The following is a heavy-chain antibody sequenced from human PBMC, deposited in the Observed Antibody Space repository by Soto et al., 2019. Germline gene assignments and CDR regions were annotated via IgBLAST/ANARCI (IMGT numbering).Heavy chain of an antibody. CDR2: INNSGST. J-gene: IGHJ5*02. V-gene: IGHV4-34*01. D-gene: IGHD6-13*01. CDR1: GGSFSGYY. CDR3: ARKSGVQPAKARGYRWSDP. Sequence: QVQLQQWGAGLLKPSETLSLTCAVYGGSFSGYYWSGIRQPPVKGLEWMGEINNSGSTNYNPSLRSRLTISVATNKNQSSLKLGAVTAADTAVYYCARKSGVQPAKARGYRWSDPWGQGNLVTVSP.